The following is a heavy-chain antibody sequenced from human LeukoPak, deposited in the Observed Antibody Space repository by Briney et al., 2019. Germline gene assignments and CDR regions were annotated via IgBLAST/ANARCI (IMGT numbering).Heavy chain of an antibody. J-gene: IGHJ4*02. Sequence: SETLSLTCTVSGGSVSSGSCYWSWIRQPPGKGLEWIGYIYYSGSTNYNPSLKSRVTISVDTSKNQFSLKLSSVTAADTAVYYRARDRVVVVPAAMRGGYYFDYWGQGTLVTVSS. CDR3: ARDRVVVVPAAMRGGYYFDY. V-gene: IGHV4-61*01. CDR2: IYYSGST. D-gene: IGHD2-2*01. CDR1: GGSVSSGSCY.